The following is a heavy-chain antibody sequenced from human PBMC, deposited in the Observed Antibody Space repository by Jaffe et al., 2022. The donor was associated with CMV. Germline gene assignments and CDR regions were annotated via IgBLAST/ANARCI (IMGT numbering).Heavy chain of an antibody. D-gene: IGHD1-1*01. J-gene: IGHJ6*03. CDR3: TTNFHQIPYYYYYYMDV. Sequence: EVQLVESGGGLVKPGGSLRLSCAASGFTFSNAWMSWVRQAPGKGLEWVGRIKSKTDGGTTDYAAPVKGRFTISRDDSKNTLYLQMNSLKTEDTAVYYCTTNFHQIPYYYYYYMDVWGKGTTVTVSS. CDR1: GFTFSNAW. V-gene: IGHV3-15*01. CDR2: IKSKTDGGTT.